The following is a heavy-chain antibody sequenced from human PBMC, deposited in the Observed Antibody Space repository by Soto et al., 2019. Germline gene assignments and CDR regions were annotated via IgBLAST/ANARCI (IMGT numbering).Heavy chain of an antibody. CDR3: ARGVLY. CDR1: GGSISSGNYY. V-gene: IGHV4-30-4*01. J-gene: IGHJ4*02. D-gene: IGHD1-1*01. CDR2: ISYSGTT. Sequence: SETLSLTCTVSGGSISSGNYYWSWIRQPPGKGLEWIGFISYSGTTHYSASLRSRVSISVDTSKNQFSLDLSSVTAADTAVYFCARGVLYWGQGTLVTVSS.